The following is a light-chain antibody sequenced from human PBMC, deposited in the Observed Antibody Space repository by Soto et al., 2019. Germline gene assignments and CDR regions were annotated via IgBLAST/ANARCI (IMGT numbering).Light chain of an antibody. V-gene: IGKV1-9*01. J-gene: IGKJ5*01. CDR3: QQLNSYTIT. Sequence: IQLTQSPSSLSASVGDRVTITCRASQGISSYLAWYQQKPGKAPKLLIYAASTLQSGVPSRFSGSGSGTDFTLTISSLKHEDFATYDCQQLNSYTITFGQGTRLEIK. CDR1: QGISSY. CDR2: AAS.